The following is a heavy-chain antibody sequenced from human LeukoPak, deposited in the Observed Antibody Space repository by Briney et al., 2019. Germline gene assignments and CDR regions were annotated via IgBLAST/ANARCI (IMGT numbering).Heavy chain of an antibody. CDR1: GFTFSTSA. Sequence: GGSLRLSCAASGFTFSTSAMHWVRQAPGKGLEWVAVIWYDGSNKHYAESVKGRFSISRDNSKSALYLQMNSLRAEDTAVYYCARARGVSTGYRPIDYWGQGTLVTVSS. CDR3: ARARGVSTGYRPIDY. J-gene: IGHJ4*02. D-gene: IGHD3-22*01. V-gene: IGHV3-33*01. CDR2: IWYDGSNK.